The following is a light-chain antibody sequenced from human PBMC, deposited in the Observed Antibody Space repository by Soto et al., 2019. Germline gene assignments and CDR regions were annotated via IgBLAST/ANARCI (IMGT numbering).Light chain of an antibody. Sequence: DIQVTQSTSSLSASVGDRVSITCRASQSISTFLNWYQQKPGKAPKLLIYAASNLQGGVPPRFSGSRSGTDFTLTISSLQPEDFATYYCLQTYSALTFGGGTKVDIK. J-gene: IGKJ4*01. CDR2: AAS. CDR1: QSISTF. CDR3: LQTYSALT. V-gene: IGKV1-39*01.